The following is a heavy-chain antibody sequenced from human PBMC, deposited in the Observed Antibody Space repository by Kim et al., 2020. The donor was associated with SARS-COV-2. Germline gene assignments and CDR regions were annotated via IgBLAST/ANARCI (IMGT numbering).Heavy chain of an antibody. D-gene: IGHD6-13*01. J-gene: IGHJ6*02. CDR1: GYTFTSYY. V-gene: IGHV1-46*01. CDR3: ATLPEGAAASYYYYGMDV. Sequence: ASVKVSCKASGYTFTSYYMHWVRQAPGQGLEWMGIINPSGGSTSYAQKFQGRVTMTRDTSTSTVYMELSSLRSEDTAVYYCATLPEGAAASYYYYGMDVWGQGTTVTVSS. CDR2: INPSGGST.